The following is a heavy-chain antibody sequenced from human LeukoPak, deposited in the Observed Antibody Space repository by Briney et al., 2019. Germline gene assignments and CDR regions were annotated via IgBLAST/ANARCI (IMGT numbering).Heavy chain of an antibody. CDR1: GFTFSSYG. J-gene: IGHJ4*02. CDR3: ARDTYCSSTSCYSLFDY. V-gene: IGHV3-33*01. D-gene: IGHD2-2*01. CDR2: IWYDESNE. Sequence: GGSLRLSCAASGFTFSSYGMHWVRQAPGKGLEWVAVIWYDESNEYYADSVKGRFTISRDNSKNTLYLQMNSLRAEDTAVYYCARDTYCSSTSCYSLFDYWGQGTLVTVSS.